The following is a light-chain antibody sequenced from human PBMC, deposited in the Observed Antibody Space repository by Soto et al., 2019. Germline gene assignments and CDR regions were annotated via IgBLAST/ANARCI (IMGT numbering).Light chain of an antibody. J-gene: IGLJ2*01. CDR1: KSNIGAGYD. CDR3: QSYDNNLSGSI. V-gene: IGLV1-40*01. CDR2: GNS. Sequence: QSVLAQPPSVSGAPGQRVTISCTGTKSNIGAGYDVNWYQQVPGTAPKLLIYGNSNRPSGVPDRFSGSKSDTSASLAITGLQAEDEADYYCQSYDNNLSGSIFGGGTKLTVL.